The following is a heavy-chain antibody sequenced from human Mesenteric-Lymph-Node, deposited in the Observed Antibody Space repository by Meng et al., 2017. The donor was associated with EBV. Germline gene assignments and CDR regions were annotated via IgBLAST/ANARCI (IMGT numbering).Heavy chain of an antibody. V-gene: IGHV4-34*01. J-gene: IGHJ4*02. CDR1: GGSFIGYD. CDR3: ARGDTMVQGGFDY. CDR2: INHSGST. Sequence: QVHLRQWAEGLWRPSETLSLTCAVYGGSFIGYDWGWIRQPPGKGLEWIGEINHSGSTNYNPSLKSRVTISVDTSKNQFSLKLSSVTAADTAVYYCARGDTMVQGGFDYWGQGTLVTVSS. D-gene: IGHD3-10*01.